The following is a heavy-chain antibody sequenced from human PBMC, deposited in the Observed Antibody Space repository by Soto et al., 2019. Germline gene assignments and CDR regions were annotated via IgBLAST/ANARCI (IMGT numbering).Heavy chain of an antibody. J-gene: IGHJ4*02. CDR3: GRWSSTSCHLGADY. V-gene: IGHV3-30-3*01. D-gene: IGHD2-2*01. CDR1: GFTFSSYA. Sequence: QVQLVASGGGVVQPGRSLRLSCAASGFTFSSYAMHWVHQAPGKGLEWVALISYDGSNKYYADSVKGRFTISRDNSKNTLYLQMNSLRTEDTAVYYCGRWSSTSCHLGADYWGQGTLVAGSS. CDR2: ISYDGSNK.